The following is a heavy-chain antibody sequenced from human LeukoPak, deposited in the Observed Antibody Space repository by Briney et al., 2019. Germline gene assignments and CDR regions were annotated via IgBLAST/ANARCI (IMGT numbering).Heavy chain of an antibody. CDR2: IYYSGST. CDR3: ARVKQLAPGYYYYYMDV. J-gene: IGHJ6*03. CDR1: GGSISSYY. D-gene: IGHD6-6*01. V-gene: IGHV4-59*01. Sequence: PSETLSLTCTVSGGSISSYYWSWIRQPPGKGLEWSGYIYYSGSTNYNPSLKSRVTISVDTSKNQSSLKLSSVTAADTAVYYCARVKQLAPGYYYYYMDVWGKGTTVTVSS.